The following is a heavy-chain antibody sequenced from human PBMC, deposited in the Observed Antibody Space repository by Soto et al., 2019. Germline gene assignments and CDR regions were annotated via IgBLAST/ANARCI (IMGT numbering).Heavy chain of an antibody. CDR3: ARESVVTGTHHFDY. CDR1: GHTFKDYF. V-gene: IGHV1-2*02. J-gene: IGHJ4*02. CDR2: INSNTGGT. Sequence: ASVKVSCKASGHTFKDYFLHWVRQAPGQGLEWMGWINSNTGGTNYAQKFQGRVTMTRDTPISTAYMELSRLTSDDTAVYHCARESVVTGTHHFDYWGQGTLVTVS. D-gene: IGHD1-7*01.